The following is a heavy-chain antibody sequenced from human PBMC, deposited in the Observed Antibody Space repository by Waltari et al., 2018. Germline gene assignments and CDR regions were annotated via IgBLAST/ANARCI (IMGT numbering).Heavy chain of an antibody. J-gene: IGHJ5*01. V-gene: IGHV3-74*01. Sequence: EVQLVESGGGLVQPGGSLRLSCAASGFTLRKYWMHWVRQAPGKGLVWVSRINEDGKTTTYADSVKGRFTISRDNAKNTMYLQMKSLRPEDTAVYFCARDLAGRDDSWGQGTLVTVSS. CDR3: ARDLAGRDDS. CDR1: GFTLRKYW. D-gene: IGHD6-19*01. CDR2: INEDGKTT.